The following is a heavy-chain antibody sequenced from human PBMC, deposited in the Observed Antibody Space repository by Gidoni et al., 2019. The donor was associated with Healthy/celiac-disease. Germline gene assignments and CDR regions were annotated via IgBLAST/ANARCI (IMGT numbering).Heavy chain of an antibody. J-gene: IGHJ5*02. CDR2: ISYDGSNK. V-gene: IGHV3-30*03. CDR1: GFTFRSYG. Sequence: QVHLVESGGGVVQPGRSLRPSCAASGFTFRSYGMHWVRQAPGKGLEWVAVISYDGSNKYYADSVKGRFTISRDNSKNTLYLQMNSLRAEDTAVYYCARGGSYEYNWFDPWGQGTLVTVSS. CDR3: ARGGSYEYNWFDP. D-gene: IGHD1-26*01.